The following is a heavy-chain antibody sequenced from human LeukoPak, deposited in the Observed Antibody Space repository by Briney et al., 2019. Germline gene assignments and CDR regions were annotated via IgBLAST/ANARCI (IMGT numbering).Heavy chain of an antibody. D-gene: IGHD3-9*01. J-gene: IGHJ4*02. Sequence: GGSLRLSCAASGFTFSSYAMSWVRQAPGKGLEWVSAISGSGGSTYYADSVKGRFTISRDKSKNTLYLQMNSLRAEDTAVYYCAKDPVYYDILTGYLDYWGQGTLVTVSS. CDR3: AKDPVYYDILTGYLDY. CDR2: ISGSGGST. V-gene: IGHV3-23*01. CDR1: GFTFSSYA.